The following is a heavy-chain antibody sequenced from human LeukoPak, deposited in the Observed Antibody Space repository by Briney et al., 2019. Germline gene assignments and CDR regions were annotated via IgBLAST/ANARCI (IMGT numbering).Heavy chain of an antibody. CDR3: ARDSVNYYGSGSYGAFDI. V-gene: IGHV3-21*01. J-gene: IGHJ3*02. Sequence: PGGSLRLSCAASGFTFSSYSMNWVRQAPGKGLEWVSSISSSSSYIYYADSVKGRFTISRDNAENSLYLQMNSLRAEDTAVYYCARDSVNYYGSGSYGAFDIWGQGTMVTVSS. D-gene: IGHD3-10*01. CDR2: ISSSSSYI. CDR1: GFTFSSYS.